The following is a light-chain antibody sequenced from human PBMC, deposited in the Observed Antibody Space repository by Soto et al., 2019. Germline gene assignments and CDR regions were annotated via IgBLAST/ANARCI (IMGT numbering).Light chain of an antibody. CDR1: PSISSGY. CDR3: QQDGSSPLT. CDR2: GAS. V-gene: IGKV3-20*01. J-gene: IGKJ4*01. Sequence: PGEGATLSCRASPSISSGYVAWYQQKRGQAPRLLIYGASIRATGTPDRFSGSGSGTDFTLTISSLEPEDFAVYYCQQDGSSPLTFRGGTKVEIK.